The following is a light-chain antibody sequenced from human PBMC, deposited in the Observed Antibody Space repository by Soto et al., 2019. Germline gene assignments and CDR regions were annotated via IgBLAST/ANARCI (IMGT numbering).Light chain of an antibody. J-gene: IGKJ1*01. CDR3: QKYNNAPPWT. CDR2: AAS. V-gene: IGKV1-27*01. Sequence: IQMPQSPSSLSASVGDRVTITCRASQGISNYLAWYQQKPGKVPKLLIHAASTLQSGVPSRFSGSGSGTDVTLTISSLQPEDVATYYCQKYNNAPPWTFGQGTKVDI. CDR1: QGISNY.